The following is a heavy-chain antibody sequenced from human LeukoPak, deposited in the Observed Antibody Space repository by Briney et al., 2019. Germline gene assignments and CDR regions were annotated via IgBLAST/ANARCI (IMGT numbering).Heavy chain of an antibody. J-gene: IGHJ4*02. Sequence: PSETLSLTCAVSGGSISSSNYYWSWIRQPPGKGLEWIGSIYYSGTTYYNPSLKSRVTISVDTSKNQFSLKLSSVTAADTAVYYCARQTFLPYDFDYWGQGTLVTVSS. CDR3: ARQTFLPYDFDY. CDR2: IYYSGTT. V-gene: IGHV4-39*01. D-gene: IGHD3-16*01. CDR1: GGSISSSNYY.